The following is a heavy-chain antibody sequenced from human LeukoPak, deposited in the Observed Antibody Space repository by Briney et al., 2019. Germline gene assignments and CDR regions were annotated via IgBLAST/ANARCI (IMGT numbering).Heavy chain of an antibody. J-gene: IGHJ4*02. CDR1: GFTFSSYG. Sequence: GGSLRLSCAASGFTFSSYGMHWVRQAPGKGLEWVAFIRDDGSNKHYVDSVKGRFTISRDNSKSTLYLQMNSLRTEDTAVYYCASDDYWGQGTLVAVSS. CDR2: IRDDGSNK. V-gene: IGHV3-30*02. CDR3: ASDDY.